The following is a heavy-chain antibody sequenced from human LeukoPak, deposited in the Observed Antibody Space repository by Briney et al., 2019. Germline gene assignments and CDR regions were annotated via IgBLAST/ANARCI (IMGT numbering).Heavy chain of an antibody. CDR1: GGTFSSYA. V-gene: IGHV1-2*02. J-gene: IGHJ6*03. D-gene: IGHD2-2*01. CDR3: ARDRPLIVVVSAMDV. Sequence: ASVKVSCKASGGTFSSYAISWVRQAPGQGLEWMGWINPNSGGTNCAQKFQGRVTMTRDTSISTAYMELSRLRSDDTAVYYCARDRPLIVVVSAMDVWGKGTTVTVSS. CDR2: INPNSGGT.